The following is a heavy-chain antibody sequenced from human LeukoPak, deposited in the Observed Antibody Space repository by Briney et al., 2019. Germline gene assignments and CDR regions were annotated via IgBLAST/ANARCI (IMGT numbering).Heavy chain of an antibody. D-gene: IGHD2-15*01. CDR3: ARDSRGSHSGGDAFDI. J-gene: IGHJ3*02. CDR1: GFTFSSYS. CDR2: ISSSSSYI. Sequence: GGSLRLSCAASGFTFSSYSMNWVRQAPGKGLEWVSSISSSSSYIYYADSVKGRFTISRDNAKNSLYLQMNSLRAEDTAVYYCARDSRGSHSGGDAFDIWGQGTMVTVSS. V-gene: IGHV3-21*01.